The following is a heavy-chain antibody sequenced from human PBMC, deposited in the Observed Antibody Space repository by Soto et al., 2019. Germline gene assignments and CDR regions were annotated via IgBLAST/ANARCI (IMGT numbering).Heavy chain of an antibody. J-gene: IGHJ5*02. Sequence: SETLSLTCAVYGGSFSGYYWTWIRQPPGTGLEWIGEINHSGSTNYNPSLKSRVTISVDTSKNQFSLKLTSVTAADTAVYYCARDMSYYDSSGYNWFDPWGREPWSPSP. CDR2: INHSGST. D-gene: IGHD3-22*01. CDR3: ARDMSYYDSSGYNWFDP. V-gene: IGHV4-34*01. CDR1: GGSFSGYY.